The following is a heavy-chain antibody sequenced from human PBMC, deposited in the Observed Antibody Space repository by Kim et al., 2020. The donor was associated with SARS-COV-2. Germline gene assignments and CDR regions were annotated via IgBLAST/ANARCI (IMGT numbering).Heavy chain of an antibody. Sequence: ADSVKGRFTISRDNSHNTLDLQLNSLRTEDTATYYCATFTLPHLSGVVGHWGQGTLLTVSS. CDR3: ATFTLPHLSGVVGH. D-gene: IGHD2-8*02. V-gene: IGHV3-23*01. J-gene: IGHJ4*02.